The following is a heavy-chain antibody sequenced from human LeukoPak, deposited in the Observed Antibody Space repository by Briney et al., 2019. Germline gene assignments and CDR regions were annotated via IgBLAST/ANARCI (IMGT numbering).Heavy chain of an antibody. D-gene: IGHD3-10*01. CDR3: AKRGVVIRGILVIGYHQEAYHYDF. J-gene: IGHJ4*02. Sequence: GGSLRLSCVVSGISLSNYAMTWVRQAPGKGLEWVSYISERGGSTTYADSVKGRFTISRDTSLNTLYLQMNNLRVEDTAVYFCAKRGVVIRGILVIGYHQEAYHYDFWGQGVLVTVSS. V-gene: IGHV3-23*01. CDR2: ISERGGST. CDR1: GISLSNYA.